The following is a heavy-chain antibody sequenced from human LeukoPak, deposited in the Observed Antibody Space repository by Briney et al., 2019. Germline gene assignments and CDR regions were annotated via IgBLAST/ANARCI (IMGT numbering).Heavy chain of an antibody. Sequence: GGSLRLSCAASGFTFSSYGMHWVRQAPGKGLEWVAVISYDGSNKYYADSVKGRFTISRDNSKNTLYLQMNSLRAEDTAVYYCAKLGEYYYDSSGPDYFDYWGQGTLVTVSS. CDR2: ISYDGSNK. CDR3: AKLGEYYYDSSGPDYFDY. V-gene: IGHV3-30*18. J-gene: IGHJ4*02. CDR1: GFTFSSYG. D-gene: IGHD3-22*01.